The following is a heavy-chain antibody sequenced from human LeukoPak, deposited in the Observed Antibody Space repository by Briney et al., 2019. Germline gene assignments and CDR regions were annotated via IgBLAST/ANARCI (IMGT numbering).Heavy chain of an antibody. CDR3: ASPRGFSYGYFDH. CDR2: IYYSNNT. J-gene: IGHJ4*02. Sequence: TSETLSLTCTVSGGSISSSSAYWGWIRQPPGKGLEWIGSIYYSNNTYYNPSLKSRVTISADTSKNQFSLRLDSVSAADTAVYYCASPRGFSYGYFDHWGQGSLVTVSS. CDR1: GGSISSSSAY. D-gene: IGHD5-18*01. V-gene: IGHV4-39*01.